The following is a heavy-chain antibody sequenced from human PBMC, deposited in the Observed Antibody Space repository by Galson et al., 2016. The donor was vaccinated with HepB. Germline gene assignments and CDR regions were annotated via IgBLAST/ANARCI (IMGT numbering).Heavy chain of an antibody. V-gene: IGHV5-51*01. CDR2: IYPDDSDT. J-gene: IGHJ5*02. D-gene: IGHD4-11*01. Sequence: QSGAEVKKPGESLKISCKGFGYTFTNYWVAWVRQMPGKGLEWMGSIYPDDSDTRYSPSFEGRVTISADRSNKTAYLKWSTVRATDTAIYYCARGDDYSNYGWFDPWGQGTLGNVSS. CDR3: ARGDDYSNYGWFDP. CDR1: GYTFTNYW.